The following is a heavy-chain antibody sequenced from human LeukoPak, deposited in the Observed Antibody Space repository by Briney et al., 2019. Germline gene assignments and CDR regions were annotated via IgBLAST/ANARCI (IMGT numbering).Heavy chain of an antibody. CDR3: AKDRGYVSASRGFDY. CDR1: GFTFDDYA. D-gene: IGHD5-12*01. J-gene: IGHJ4*02. Sequence: GGSLRLSCAASGFTFDDYAMHWVRQAPGKGLEWVSGISWNSGSIGYADSVKGRFTISRDNAKNSLYLQMNSLRAEDMALYYCAKDRGYVSASRGFDYWGQGTLVTVSS. CDR2: ISWNSGSI. V-gene: IGHV3-9*03.